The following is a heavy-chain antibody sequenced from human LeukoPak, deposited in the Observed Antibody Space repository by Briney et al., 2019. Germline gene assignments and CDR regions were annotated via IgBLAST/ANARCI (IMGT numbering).Heavy chain of an antibody. Sequence: SETLSLTCTVSGGSISSYYWSWIRQPPGKGLEWIGEINHSGSTNYNPSLKSRVTISVDTSKNQFSLKLSSVTAADTAVYYCGGNRVGAKRFDYWGQGTLVTVSS. CDR3: GGNRVGAKRFDY. CDR1: GGSISSYY. V-gene: IGHV4-34*01. J-gene: IGHJ4*02. D-gene: IGHD1-26*01. CDR2: INHSGST.